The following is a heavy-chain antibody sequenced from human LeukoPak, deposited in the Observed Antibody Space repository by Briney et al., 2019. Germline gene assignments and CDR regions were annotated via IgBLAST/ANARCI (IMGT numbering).Heavy chain of an antibody. V-gene: IGHV1-24*01. J-gene: IGHJ5*02. CDR1: GYTLHELS. CDR2: FDPEDGET. Sequence: ASVMVSCKVSGYTLHELSMHWVRQAPGKGLEWMGAFDPEDGETIYAQKFQGRVTMTEDTSTDTAYMGLSSLRSEDTAVYYCATDGLSSGWFDPWGHGTLVTVSS. CDR3: ATDGLSSGWFDP. D-gene: IGHD6-6*01.